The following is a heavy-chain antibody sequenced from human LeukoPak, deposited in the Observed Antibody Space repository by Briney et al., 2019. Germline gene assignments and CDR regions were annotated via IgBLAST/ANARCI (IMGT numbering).Heavy chain of an antibody. V-gene: IGHV4-4*07. Sequence: PSETLSLTCTVSGGSISSYYWSWIRRPAGNGLEWIGRIDTSGSTNYNPSLKSRVTISVDTSKNQFSLKLSSVTAADTAVYYCARDRVGRDGYNFYYYMDVWGKGTTVTISS. J-gene: IGHJ6*03. CDR1: GGSISSYY. CDR3: ARDRVGRDGYNFYYYMDV. CDR2: IDTSGST. D-gene: IGHD5-24*01.